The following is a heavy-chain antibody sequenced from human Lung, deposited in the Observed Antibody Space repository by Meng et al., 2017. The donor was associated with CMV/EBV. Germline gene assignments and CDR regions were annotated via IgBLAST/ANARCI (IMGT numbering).Heavy chain of an antibody. CDR1: GFTVSSNY. CDR2: IYGAGTT. D-gene: IGHD5-18*01. V-gene: IGHV3-53*05. Sequence: GGSLRLXCAASGFTVSSNYMSWVRQAPGKGLEWVSIIYGAGTTKYADSVKGRFTRSRDNSKNTLYLQMNSLRAEDTAVYYYARVGRVTMYFFDYWGQGTLVTVSS. CDR3: ARVGRVTMYFFDY. J-gene: IGHJ4*02.